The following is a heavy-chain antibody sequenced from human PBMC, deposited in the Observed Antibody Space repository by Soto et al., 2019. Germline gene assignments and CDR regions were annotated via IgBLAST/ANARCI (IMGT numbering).Heavy chain of an antibody. CDR1: GFPFDSYS. CDR2: LSSGSFYI. CDR3: AREANTIYAPHGLDV. D-gene: IGHD3-3*01. V-gene: IGHV3-21*01. J-gene: IGHJ6*02. Sequence: GGSLRLSCAVSGFPFDSYSMSWVRQAPGQGLEWLASLSSGSFYIFHADSIRGRFPISRDDAKNLLFLQMNSLTIEDTATYYCAREANTIYAPHGLDVWGQGTPVTVSS.